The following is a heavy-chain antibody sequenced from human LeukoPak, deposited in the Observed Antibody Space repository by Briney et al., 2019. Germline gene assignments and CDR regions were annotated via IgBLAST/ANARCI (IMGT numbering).Heavy chain of an antibody. CDR3: ARASAARHFDY. CDR2: IYYSGST. V-gene: IGHV4-59*01. D-gene: IGHD6-6*01. Sequence: PSETLSLTCTVSGGSISSYYWSWIRQPPGKGLEWIGYIYYSGSTNYNPSLKSRVTISVDTSKNQFSLKLSSVTAADTAVYYCARASAARHFDYWGKGTLVTVSS. J-gene: IGHJ4*02. CDR1: GGSISSYY.